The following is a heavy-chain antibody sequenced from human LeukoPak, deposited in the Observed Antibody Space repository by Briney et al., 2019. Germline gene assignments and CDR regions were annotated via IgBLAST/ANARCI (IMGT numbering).Heavy chain of an antibody. CDR2: ISSNGGST. Sequence: GGSLRPSCAASGFTFSSYAMHWVRQAPGKGLEYVSAISSNGGSTYYANSVKGRFTISRDNSKNTLYLQMGSLRAEDMAVYYCARDMGDTIFGVVIPGRFDPWGQGTLVTVSS. CDR1: GFTFSSYA. CDR3: ARDMGDTIFGVVIPGRFDP. V-gene: IGHV3-64*01. D-gene: IGHD3-3*01. J-gene: IGHJ5*02.